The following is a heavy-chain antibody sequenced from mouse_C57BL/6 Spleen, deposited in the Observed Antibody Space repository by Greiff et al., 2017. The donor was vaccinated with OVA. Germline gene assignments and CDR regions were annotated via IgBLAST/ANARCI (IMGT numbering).Heavy chain of an antibody. CDR1: GYAFSSSW. Sequence: QVQLKESGPELVKPGASVKISCKASGYAFSSSWMNWVKQRPGKGLEWIGRIYPGDGDTNYNGKFKGKATLTADKSSSTAYMQLSSLTSEDSAVYFCARGSLYPGGYFDYWGQGTTLTVSS. J-gene: IGHJ2*01. V-gene: IGHV1-82*01. D-gene: IGHD2-12*01. CDR3: ARGSLYPGGYFDY. CDR2: IYPGDGDT.